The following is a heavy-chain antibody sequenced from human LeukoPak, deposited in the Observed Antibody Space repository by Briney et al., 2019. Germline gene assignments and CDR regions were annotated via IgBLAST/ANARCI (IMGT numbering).Heavy chain of an antibody. CDR2: IYHSGST. V-gene: IGHV4-4*02. D-gene: IGHD4-17*01. CDR1: GFTFSSYAM. J-gene: IGHJ4*02. Sequence: PGGSLRLSCATSGFTFSSYAMHWVRQPPGKGLEWIGEIYHSGSTNYNPSLKSRVTISVDKSKNQFSLKLSSVTAADTAVYYCARDLNYGDVDYWGQGTLVTVSS. CDR3: ARDLNYGDVDY.